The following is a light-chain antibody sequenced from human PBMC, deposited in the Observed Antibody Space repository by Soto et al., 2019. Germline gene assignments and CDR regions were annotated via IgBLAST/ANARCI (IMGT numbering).Light chain of an antibody. V-gene: IGLV2-8*01. CDR1: SSDIGDSNS. J-gene: IGLJ1*01. CDR2: DVS. CDR3: SSYAASNNYV. Sequence: QSALTQPPSASGSPGQSVTISCTGTSSDIGDSNSVSWYQQHPGKAPKLMIYDVSKRPSGVPDRFSGSKSGNTASLTVSGLQAEDEADYYCSSYAASNNYVFGNGTKVTVX.